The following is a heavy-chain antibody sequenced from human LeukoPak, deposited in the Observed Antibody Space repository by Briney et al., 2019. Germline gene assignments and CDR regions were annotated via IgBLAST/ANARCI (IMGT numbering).Heavy chain of an antibody. CDR3: ARHEEAAAYFDY. V-gene: IGHV4-38-2*02. D-gene: IGHD6-13*01. J-gene: IGHJ4*02. CDR2: IYHSGST. CDR1: GYSISSGYY. Sequence: SETLSLTCTASGYSISSGYYWGWIRQPPGKGLEWIGSIYHSGSTYYNPSLKSRVTISVDTSKNQFSLKLSSVTAADTAVYYCARHEEAAAYFDYWGQGTLVTVSS.